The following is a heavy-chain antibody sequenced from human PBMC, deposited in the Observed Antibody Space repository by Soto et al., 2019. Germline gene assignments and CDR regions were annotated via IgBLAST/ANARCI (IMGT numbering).Heavy chain of an antibody. CDR1: GGSVSGYH. V-gene: IGHV4-59*08. CDR2: IYYSGST. J-gene: IGHJ4*02. Sequence: SETLSLTCNVSGGSVSGYHWSWIRQPPGKGLEWIGYIYYSGSTNYNPSLKSRVTISVDTSKNQFSLKLSSVTAADTAVYYCARRYGDSFDFWGQGTLVTAPQ. CDR3: ARRYGDSFDF. D-gene: IGHD4-17*01.